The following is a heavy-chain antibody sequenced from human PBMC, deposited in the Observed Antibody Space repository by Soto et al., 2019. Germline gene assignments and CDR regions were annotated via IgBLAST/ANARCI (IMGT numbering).Heavy chain of an antibody. Sequence: GGSLRLSCAASGFTFSSYWMSWVRQAPGKGLEWVANIKQDGSDKYYVDSVKGRFTISRDNAKNSLYLQWSSLKASDTAMYFCARGGIIGTPPDYWGRGTQVTVSS. CDR1: GFTFSSYW. D-gene: IGHD1-7*01. J-gene: IGHJ4*02. CDR3: ARGGIIGTPPDY. V-gene: IGHV3-7*03. CDR2: IKQDGSDK.